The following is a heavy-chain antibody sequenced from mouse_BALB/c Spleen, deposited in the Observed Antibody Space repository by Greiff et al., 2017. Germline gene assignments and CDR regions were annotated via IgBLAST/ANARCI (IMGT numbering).Heavy chain of an antibody. D-gene: IGHD2-10*01. Sequence: EVQLQESGPELVKPGASVKISCKASGYSFTGYFMNWVMQSHGKSLEWIGRINPYNGDTFYNQKFKGKATLTVDKSSSTAHMELRSLASEDSAVYYCARGAYPGDYWGQGTTLTVSS. CDR1: GYSFTGYF. J-gene: IGHJ2*01. CDR2: INPYNGDT. V-gene: IGHV1-20*02. CDR3: ARGAYPGDY.